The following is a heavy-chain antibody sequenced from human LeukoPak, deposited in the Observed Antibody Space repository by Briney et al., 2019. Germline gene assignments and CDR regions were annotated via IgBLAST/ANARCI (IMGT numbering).Heavy chain of an antibody. CDR3: ARDEDYGILTGYPSY. CDR2: INPNSGGT. J-gene: IGHJ4*02. CDR1: GYTFTGYY. Sequence: ASVKVSCKASGYTFTGYYMHWVRQAPGQGLGWMGWINPNSGGTNYAQKFQGRVTMTRDTSISTAYMELSRLRSDDTAVYYCARDEDYGILTGYPSYWGQGTLVTVSS. V-gene: IGHV1-2*02. D-gene: IGHD3-9*01.